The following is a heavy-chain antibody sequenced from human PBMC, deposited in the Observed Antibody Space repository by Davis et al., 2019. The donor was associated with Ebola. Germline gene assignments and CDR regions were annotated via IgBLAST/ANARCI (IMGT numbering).Heavy chain of an antibody. CDR3: DRGGLMSTCGKDRDAFDI. V-gene: IGHV4-30-2*01. CDR2: IYHSGST. Sequence: MPSELLSSTFPLLGGPISSGGYPWCWIRQPPGKGLEWIWYIYHSGSTYYNPSLNSRLTISADRSKNQFSLKLSSVTAADTAVYYCDRGGLMSTCGKDRDAFDIWGQGTMVTVSS. J-gene: IGHJ3*02. D-gene: IGHD3-16*01. CDR1: GGPISSGGYP.